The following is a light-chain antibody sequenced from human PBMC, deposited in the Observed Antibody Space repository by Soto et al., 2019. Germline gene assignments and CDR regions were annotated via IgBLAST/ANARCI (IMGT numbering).Light chain of an antibody. CDR1: QNVSSSY. CDR3: QQYGSSPLT. J-gene: IGKJ4*01. Sequence: EIVLTQSPGTLSLSPGERANLSCRASQNVSSSYLAWYQQKPGQAPRLLIYGASSRATGIPDRFSGSGSGTDFTLTISRLEPEDFAVYYCQQYGSSPLTFGGGTKVEIK. V-gene: IGKV3-20*01. CDR2: GAS.